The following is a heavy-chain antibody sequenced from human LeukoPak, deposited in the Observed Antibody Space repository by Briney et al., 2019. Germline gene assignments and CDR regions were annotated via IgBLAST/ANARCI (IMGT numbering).Heavy chain of an antibody. CDR1: GGSISSYY. V-gene: IGHV4-4*07. CDR2: IYTSGST. D-gene: IGHD3-22*01. CDR3: VREIWKVRYYDSSGYYIFDY. J-gene: IGHJ4*02. Sequence: SETLSLTCTVSGGSISSYYWSWIRQPPGKGLEWIGRIYTSGSTNYNPSLKSRVTMSVDTSKNQFSLKLSSVTAADTAVYYCVREIWKVRYYDSSGYYIFDYWGQGTLVTVSS.